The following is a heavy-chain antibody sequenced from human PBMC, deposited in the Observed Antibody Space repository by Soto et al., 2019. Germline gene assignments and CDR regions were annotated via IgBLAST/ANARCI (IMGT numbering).Heavy chain of an antibody. CDR3: ARESGDWPLDWFDP. Sequence: GGSLRLSCAASGFNFSNHWMHWVRQPPAEGLVWVSRITSDGKSKAYAESVKGRFAISRDNAKNTLYLQMNGLTAEDTAVYYCARESGDWPLDWFDPWGQGTLVTVSS. CDR1: GFNFSNHW. J-gene: IGHJ5*02. D-gene: IGHD2-21*02. V-gene: IGHV3-74*01. CDR2: ITSDGKSK.